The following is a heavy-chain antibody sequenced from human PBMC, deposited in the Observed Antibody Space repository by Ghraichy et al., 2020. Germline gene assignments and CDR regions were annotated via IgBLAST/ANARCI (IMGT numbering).Heavy chain of an antibody. D-gene: IGHD3-10*01. V-gene: IGHV4-34*01. CDR1: GGSFSGYY. J-gene: IGHJ4*02. CDR2: INHSGST. CDR3: ARGLVNLWFGELGRMNRPHFDY. Sequence: SQTLSLTCAVHGGSFSGYYWSWIRQPPGKGLEWIGEINHSGSTNYNPSLKSRVTISVDTSKNQFSLKLSSVTAADTAVYYCARGLVNLWFGELGRMNRPHFDYWGQGTLVTVSS.